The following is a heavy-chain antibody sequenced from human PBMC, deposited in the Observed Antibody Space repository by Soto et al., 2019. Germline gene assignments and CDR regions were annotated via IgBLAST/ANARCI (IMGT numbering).Heavy chain of an antibody. D-gene: IGHD2-2*01. Sequence: EVQLLESGGGLVQPGGSLRLSCAASGFTFSSYAMSWVRQAPGKGLEWVSAISGSGGSTYYADSVKGRFTISRDNSKNTLYLQMNSLRAEDTAVYYCAAHCSSTSCYGMDVWGPGTTVTVSS. CDR3: AAHCSSTSCYGMDV. CDR2: ISGSGGST. CDR1: GFTFSSYA. V-gene: IGHV3-23*01. J-gene: IGHJ6*02.